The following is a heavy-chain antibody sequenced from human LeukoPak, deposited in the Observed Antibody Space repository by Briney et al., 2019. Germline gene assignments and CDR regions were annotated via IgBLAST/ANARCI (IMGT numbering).Heavy chain of an antibody. CDR3: AADRGLTMIRGVIVD. V-gene: IGHV3-15*01. J-gene: IGHJ4*02. Sequence: GGSLRLSCAASGFTFTNAWMTWVRQAPGKGLEWVGRIKSKGDGETTDYAEPVKGRFSMSRDDSEATMYLQMYGLEAEDTAVYYCAADRGLTMIRGVIVDWGQGALVTVSS. D-gene: IGHD3-10*01. CDR2: IKSKGDGETT. CDR1: GFTFTNAW.